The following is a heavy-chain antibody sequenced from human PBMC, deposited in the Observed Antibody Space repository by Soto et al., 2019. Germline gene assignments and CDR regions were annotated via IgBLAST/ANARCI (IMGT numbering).Heavy chain of an antibody. D-gene: IGHD3-10*01. CDR3: ARVSRITMVRGVLHWFDP. CDR2: INHSGST. J-gene: IGHJ5*02. Sequence: PSETLSLTCAVYGGSFSGYYWSWIRQPPGKGLEWIGEINHSGSTNCNPSLKSRVTISVDTSKNQFSLKLSSVTAADTAVYYCARVSRITMVRGVLHWFDPWGQGTLVTVSS. CDR1: GGSFSGYY. V-gene: IGHV4-34*01.